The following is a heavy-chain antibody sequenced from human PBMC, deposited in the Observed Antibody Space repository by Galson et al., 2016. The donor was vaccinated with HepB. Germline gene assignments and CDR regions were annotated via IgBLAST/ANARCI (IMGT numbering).Heavy chain of an antibody. CDR2: IHFSGHT. V-gene: IGHV4-61*09. CDR1: GGSISSGGYY. D-gene: IGHD5-12*01. J-gene: IGHJ4*02. CDR3: ARAPDSGFDVYGWSH. Sequence: TLSLTCTVSGGSISSGGYYWAWIRRPAGEGLEWIGHIHFSGHTNYSPSLKSRVTISVDTSKNQFSLKLSSVTAADTAVYYCARAPDSGFDVYGWSHWGQGALVTVSS.